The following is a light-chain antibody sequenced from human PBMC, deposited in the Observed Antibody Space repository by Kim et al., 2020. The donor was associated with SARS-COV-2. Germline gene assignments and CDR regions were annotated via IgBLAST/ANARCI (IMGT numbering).Light chain of an antibody. CDR1: QRVSSN. J-gene: IGKJ4*01. CDR3: QQYNNWPALT. V-gene: IGKV3-15*01. Sequence: SPGERATLSCRASQRVSSNLAWYQQKPGQAPRLLIYGASTRATGIPARFSGSGSGTEFTLAISSLQSEDFAVYYCQQYNNWPALTFGGGTKGDIK. CDR2: GAS.